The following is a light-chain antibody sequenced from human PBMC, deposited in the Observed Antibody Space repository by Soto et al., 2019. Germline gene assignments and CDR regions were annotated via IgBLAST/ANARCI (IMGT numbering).Light chain of an antibody. V-gene: IGLV2-8*01. CDR3: SSYAGSHKQGV. J-gene: IGLJ1*01. Sequence: QSALTQPPSASGSPGQSVTISCTGTSSDVGGYNYVSWYQQHPGKAPKLMIYEVSKRPSGVPDRFSGSKSGNTASLTVSGFQDEDEADYYCSSYAGSHKQGVFGTGTKVTV. CDR2: EVS. CDR1: SSDVGGYNY.